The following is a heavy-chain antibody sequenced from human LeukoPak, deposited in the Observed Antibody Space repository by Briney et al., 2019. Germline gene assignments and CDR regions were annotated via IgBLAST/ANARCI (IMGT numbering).Heavy chain of an antibody. CDR3: ARGLATAQGAAAMPL. Sequence: SQTLSLTCTVSGGSISSGSYYWPWIRQHPGTGLEWIGYIYSSGSAYYNPSLKSRVTISIDTSKNQFSLMLSSVTAADTAVYYCARGLATAQGAAAMPLWGQGTLVTVSS. V-gene: IGHV4-31*03. D-gene: IGHD2-2*01. CDR2: IYSSGSA. J-gene: IGHJ4*02. CDR1: GGSISSGSYY.